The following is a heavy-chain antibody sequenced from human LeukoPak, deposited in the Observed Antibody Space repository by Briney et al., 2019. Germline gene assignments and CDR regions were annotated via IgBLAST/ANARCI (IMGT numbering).Heavy chain of an antibody. CDR3: TGGSAAGTPYYYGMDV. CDR1: GRSISSSNW. CDR2: ISHVSST. J-gene: IGHJ6*02. Sequence: SGTVSLTCAVSGRSISSSNWWSWARQSPGKGLEWMGEISHVSSTNYNPSLKNPVTISVAKSKNQITLTLTSVTAADTAVYYCTGGSAAGTPYYYGMDVWGQGTTVTVSS. V-gene: IGHV4-4*02. D-gene: IGHD6-13*01.